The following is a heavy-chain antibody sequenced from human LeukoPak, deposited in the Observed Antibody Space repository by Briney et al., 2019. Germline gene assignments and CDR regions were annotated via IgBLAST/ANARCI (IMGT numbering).Heavy chain of an antibody. CDR2: IYPGDSET. CDR3: ARQGRTRRSGHDVFDI. V-gene: IGHV5-51*01. CDR1: GYIFTSYW. D-gene: IGHD1-7*01. Sequence: GESLKISCQGSGYIFTSYWIAWVRQMPGKGLEWMGIIYPGDSETRYSPSFQGQVTISADKSINTAYLQWSSLEASDTAMYYCARQGRTRRSGHDVFDIWGQGTMVTVSS. J-gene: IGHJ3*02.